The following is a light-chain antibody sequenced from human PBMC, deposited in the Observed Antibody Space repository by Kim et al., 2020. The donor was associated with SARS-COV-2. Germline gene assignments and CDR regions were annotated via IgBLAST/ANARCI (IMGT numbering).Light chain of an antibody. V-gene: IGKV1-6*01. CDR2: AAS. CDR1: QGIRND. Sequence: ASVGDRVTITCRASQGIRNDLAWYQQEPGHAPKLLIYAASSLRTGVPSRFSDSGSGTDFTLTISSLQPEDFATYYCLQDYDYPRTFGQGTKVDIK. J-gene: IGKJ1*01. CDR3: LQDYDYPRT.